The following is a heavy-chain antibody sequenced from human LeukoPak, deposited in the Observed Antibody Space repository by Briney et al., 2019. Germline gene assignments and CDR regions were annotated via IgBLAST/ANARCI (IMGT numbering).Heavy chain of an antibody. CDR2: ISSSSSYI. D-gene: IGHD3-3*01. J-gene: IGHJ3*02. Sequence: GGSLRLSCAASGFTFSSYSMNWVRQAPGKGLEWVSSISSSSSYIYYADSVKGRFTISRDNAKNSLYLQMNSLRAEDTAVYYCARVRFLEWLSPDAFDIWGQGTMDTVSS. V-gene: IGHV3-21*01. CDR1: GFTFSSYS. CDR3: ARVRFLEWLSPDAFDI.